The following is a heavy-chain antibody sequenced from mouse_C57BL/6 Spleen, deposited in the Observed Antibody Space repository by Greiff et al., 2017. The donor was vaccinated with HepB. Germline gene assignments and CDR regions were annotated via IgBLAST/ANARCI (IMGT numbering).Heavy chain of an antibody. Sequence: QVQLKESGPGLVQPSQSLSITCTVSGFSLTSYGVHWVRQSPGKGLEWLGVIWSGGSTDYNAAFISRLSISKDNSKSQVFFKMNSLQADDTAIYYCARKQYYGSSYDAMDYWGQGTSVTVSS. J-gene: IGHJ4*01. CDR2: IWSGGST. CDR3: ARKQYYGSSYDAMDY. D-gene: IGHD1-1*01. CDR1: GFSLTSYG. V-gene: IGHV2-2*01.